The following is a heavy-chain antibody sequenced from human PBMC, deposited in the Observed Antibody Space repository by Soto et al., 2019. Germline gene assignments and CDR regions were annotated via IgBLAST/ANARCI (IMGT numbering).Heavy chain of an antibody. Sequence: QVQLVESGGGVVQPGRSLRLSCAVSGFTVSSYGMHWVRQAPGKGLEWEAVISRDGRTQYYADSVKGRFTISKDTSRNTLFLEMNSLRGDDMAVYYCTGEVASGYWGQGTLVTVSS. J-gene: IGHJ4*02. D-gene: IGHD2-8*02. CDR3: TGEVASGY. CDR1: GFTVSSYG. V-gene: IGHV3-30*03. CDR2: ISRDGRTQ.